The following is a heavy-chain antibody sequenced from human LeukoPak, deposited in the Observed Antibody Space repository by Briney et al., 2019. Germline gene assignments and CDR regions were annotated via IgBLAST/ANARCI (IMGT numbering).Heavy chain of an antibody. V-gene: IGHV5-51*01. J-gene: IGHJ4*02. Sequence: GESLKISCRGSGYSFTSYWIVWVRQMPGKGLEWMGIIYPGDSDTRYSPSFQGQVTISADKSISTAYLQWSSLKASDTAMYYCAQSRSPYFFDYWGQGTLVTVSS. CDR2: IYPGDSDT. D-gene: IGHD1-26*01. CDR1: GYSFTSYW. CDR3: AQSRSPYFFDY.